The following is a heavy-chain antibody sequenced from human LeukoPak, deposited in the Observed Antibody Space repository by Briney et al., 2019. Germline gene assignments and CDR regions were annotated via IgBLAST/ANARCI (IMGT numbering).Heavy chain of an antibody. D-gene: IGHD5-12*01. Sequence: ASVKLSCTASGSTFTGYYMPRVRQPPGQGLGWMGEIHLNSGGTNYAQTLQGRVTMTRDTSISTAYLELSRLRSDDTAVYYCARSGGYNSLFDYWGQGTLVTVSS. J-gene: IGHJ4*02. CDR1: GSTFTGYY. CDR3: ARSGGYNSLFDY. CDR2: IHLNSGGT. V-gene: IGHV1-2*02.